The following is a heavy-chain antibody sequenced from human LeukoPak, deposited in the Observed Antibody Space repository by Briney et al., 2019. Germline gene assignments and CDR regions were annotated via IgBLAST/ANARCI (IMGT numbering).Heavy chain of an antibody. CDR2: VNHSGRT. J-gene: IGHJ6*02. V-gene: IGHV4-34*01. CDR3: ARDVVVVPVAIHYGMDV. Sequence: SETLSLTCAVYGGSFSDYFWSWIRQPPGKGLEWIGEVNHSGRTYYNPSLKSRVTISVDTSKSEFFLKLSSVTAADTAVYYCARDVVVVPVAIHYGMDVWGQGTTVTVSS. D-gene: IGHD2-2*01. CDR1: GGSFSDYF.